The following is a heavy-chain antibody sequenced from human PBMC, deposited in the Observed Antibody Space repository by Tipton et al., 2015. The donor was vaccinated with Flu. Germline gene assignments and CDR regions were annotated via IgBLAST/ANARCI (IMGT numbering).Heavy chain of an antibody. D-gene: IGHD3-10*01. CDR3: ARFSVRGESDY. CDR1: GGSISSYY. Sequence: LRLSCTVSGGSISSYYWSWIRQSPGMGLEWIGYIYYSGSTNYNPSLKSRVTISFDTSKNQFSLKLSSVTAADTAVYYCARFSVRGESDYWGQGTLVTVSS. J-gene: IGHJ4*02. V-gene: IGHV4-59*01. CDR2: IYYSGST.